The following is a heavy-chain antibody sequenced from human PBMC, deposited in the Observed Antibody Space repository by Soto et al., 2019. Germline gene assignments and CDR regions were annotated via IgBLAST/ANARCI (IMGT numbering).Heavy chain of an antibody. CDR2: INHSGST. V-gene: IGHV4-34*01. Sequence: SETLCLTCAVYGGSFSGYYWSGIRQPPGKGLEWIGEINHSGSTNYNPSLKSRVTISVDTSKNQFSLKLSSVTAADTAVYYCARGQGIAVAGISRYGMDVWGQGTTVTVSS. D-gene: IGHD6-19*01. J-gene: IGHJ6*02. CDR1: GGSFSGYY. CDR3: ARGQGIAVAGISRYGMDV.